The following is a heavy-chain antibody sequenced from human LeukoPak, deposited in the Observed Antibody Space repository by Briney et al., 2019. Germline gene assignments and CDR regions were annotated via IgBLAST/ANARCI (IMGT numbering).Heavy chain of an antibody. CDR3: ASGIAIFGAPLDY. J-gene: IGHJ4*02. Sequence: PGGSLRLSCAASGFTFSSYAMSWVRQAPGKGLRWVSTISGGAGSTYYADSVKGRFTISRDNPKNTLYLQMNSLRAEDTALYYCASGIAIFGAPLDYWGQGTLVTVSS. CDR1: GFTFSSYA. CDR2: ISGGAGST. D-gene: IGHD3-3*01. V-gene: IGHV3-23*01.